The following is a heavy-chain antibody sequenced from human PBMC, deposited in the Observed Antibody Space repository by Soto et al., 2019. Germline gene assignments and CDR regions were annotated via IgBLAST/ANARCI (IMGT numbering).Heavy chain of an antibody. Sequence: LRLSCAASGFTFSSYEMNWGRQAQGKGLELVSYISSSGSTIYYADSVKGRFTISRDNAKNSLYLQMNSLRAEDTAVYYCARDKLTIFGVTPYGMDVWGQGTTVNVSS. CDR3: ARDKLTIFGVTPYGMDV. D-gene: IGHD3-3*01. J-gene: IGHJ6*02. CDR1: GFTFSSYE. CDR2: ISSSGSTI. V-gene: IGHV3-48*03.